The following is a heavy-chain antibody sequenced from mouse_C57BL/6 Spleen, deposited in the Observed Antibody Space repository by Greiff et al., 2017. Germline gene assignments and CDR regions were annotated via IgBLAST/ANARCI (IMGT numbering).Heavy chain of an antibody. Sequence: QVQLQQSGAELVRPGTSVKVSCKASGYAFTNYLIEWVKQRPGQGLEWIGVINPGSGGTNYNEKFKGKATLTADKSSSTAYMQLSSLTSEDSAVYVCARETTVVDGNYWGQGTTLTVSS. D-gene: IGHD1-1*01. CDR2: INPGSGGT. V-gene: IGHV1-54*01. CDR1: GYAFTNYL. CDR3: ARETTVVDGNY. J-gene: IGHJ2*01.